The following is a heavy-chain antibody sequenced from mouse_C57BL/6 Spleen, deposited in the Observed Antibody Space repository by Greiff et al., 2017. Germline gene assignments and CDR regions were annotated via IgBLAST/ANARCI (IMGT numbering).Heavy chain of an antibody. V-gene: IGHV1-80*01. J-gene: IGHJ2*01. CDR1: GYAFSSYW. CDR2: IYPGDGDT. Sequence: QVQLQQSGAELVKPGASVKISCKASGYAFSSYWMNWVKQRPGKGLEWIGQIYPGDGDTNYNGKFKGKATLTADKSSSTAYMQLSSLTSEDSAVYFCTREIYYGNWSYWGQGTTLAVSS. CDR3: TREIYYGNWSY. D-gene: IGHD2-1*01.